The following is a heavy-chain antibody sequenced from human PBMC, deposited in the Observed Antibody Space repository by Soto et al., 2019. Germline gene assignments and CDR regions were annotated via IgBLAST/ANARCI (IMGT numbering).Heavy chain of an antibody. J-gene: IGHJ2*01. V-gene: IGHV3-30*18. CDR2: ISYDGSNK. CDR1: GFTFSSYG. Sequence: QVQLVESGGGVVQPGRSLRLSCAASGFTFSSYGMHWVRQAPGKGLEWVAVISYDGSNKYYADSVKGRFTISRDNSKNTLYLQMNSLRAEDTAVYYCAKDAVPNPRAYWYFDLWGRGTLVPVSS. D-gene: IGHD2-8*01. CDR3: AKDAVPNPRAYWYFDL.